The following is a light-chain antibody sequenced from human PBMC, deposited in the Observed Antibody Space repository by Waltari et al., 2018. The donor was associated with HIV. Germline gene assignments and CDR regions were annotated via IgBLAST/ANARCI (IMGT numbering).Light chain of an antibody. J-gene: IGKJ1*01. V-gene: IGKV3-15*01. CDR3: QQYNDWPT. CDR1: QRISSN. Sequence: EIVLTQSPATLSVSPGERATLSCRASQRISSNLVWYQQKPGQAHRLLVYGASTRATGIPARFSGSGSGTEFILTISSLQSEDFAIDYCQQYNDWPTFGQGTKVEIK. CDR2: GAS.